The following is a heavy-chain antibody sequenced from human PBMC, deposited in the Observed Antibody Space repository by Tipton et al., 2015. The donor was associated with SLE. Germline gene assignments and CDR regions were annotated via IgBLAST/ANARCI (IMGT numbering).Heavy chain of an antibody. J-gene: IGHJ5*02. CDR3: GRASGWVSLNWFDP. Sequence: TLSLTCAVYGGSFSGYYWGWIRQPPGKGLEWIGGIYYSGITYYNPSLKGRVIMSVDTSKNQFSLRLISVTAADTAVYFCGRASGWVSLNWFDPWGQGTLVTVSS. D-gene: IGHD6-19*01. CDR1: GGSFSGYY. CDR2: IYYSGIT. V-gene: IGHV4-34*01.